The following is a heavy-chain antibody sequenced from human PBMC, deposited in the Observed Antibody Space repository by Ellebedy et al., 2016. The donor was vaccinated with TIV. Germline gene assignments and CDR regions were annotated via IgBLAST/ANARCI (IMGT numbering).Heavy chain of an antibody. V-gene: IGHV3-23*01. J-gene: IGHJ4*02. CDR1: GFTFSSYA. CDR2: ISGSGGST. CDR3: AKSRWLQPDYGY. Sequence: PGGSLRLSCAASGFTFSSYAMSWVRQAPGKGLEWVSAISGSGGSTYYADSVKGRFTISRDNSKNTLYLQRNSLTAEDTAVYYCAKSRWLQPDYGYWGQGTLVTVSS. D-gene: IGHD5-24*01.